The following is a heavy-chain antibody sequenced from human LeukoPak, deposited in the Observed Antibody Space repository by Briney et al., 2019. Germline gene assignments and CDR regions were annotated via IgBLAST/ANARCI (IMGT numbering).Heavy chain of an antibody. CDR3: ARSQYHLDP. J-gene: IGHJ5*02. V-gene: IGHV4-39*01. Sequence: SETLSLTCTVSGGSISSSSYYWGWIRQPPGKGLEWVGSIYYSGNTYYNPSLKSRVTIYEDTSKNQFSLKLNSVTAADTAVYYCARSQYHLDPWGQGTLVTVSS. D-gene: IGHD4-11*01. CDR2: IYYSGNT. CDR1: GGSISSSSYY.